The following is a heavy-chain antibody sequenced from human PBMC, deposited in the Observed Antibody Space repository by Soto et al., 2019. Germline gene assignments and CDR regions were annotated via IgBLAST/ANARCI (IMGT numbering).Heavy chain of an antibody. V-gene: IGHV4-34*01. D-gene: IGHD3-10*01. Sequence: SETLSLTCAVYGGSFSGYYWSWIRQPPGKGLKWIGEINHSGSTNYNPSLKSRVTISVDTSKNQFSLKLSSVTAADTAVYYCASLRRGGSGSFNRSYYYYYYGMDVWGQGTTVTVSS. J-gene: IGHJ6*02. CDR3: ASLRRGGSGSFNRSYYYYYYGMDV. CDR2: INHSGST. CDR1: GGSFSGYY.